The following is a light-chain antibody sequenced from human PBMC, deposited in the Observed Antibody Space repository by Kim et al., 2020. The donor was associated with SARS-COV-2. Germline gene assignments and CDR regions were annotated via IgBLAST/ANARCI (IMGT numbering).Light chain of an antibody. CDR2: AAS. CDR1: QGISSS. Sequence: IQLTQSPSSLSASVGDTVTITCRASQGISSSLVWYQQRPGQAPKLLINAASTLESGVPSRFRGSGSGTDFTLTISSVQPEDSATYYCHQVQTYPCTFGQGTRLEIK. CDR3: HQVQTYPCT. V-gene: IGKV1-9*01. J-gene: IGKJ5*01.